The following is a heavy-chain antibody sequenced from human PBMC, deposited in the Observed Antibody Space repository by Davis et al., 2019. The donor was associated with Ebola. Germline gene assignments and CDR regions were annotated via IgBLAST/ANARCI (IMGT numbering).Heavy chain of an antibody. V-gene: IGHV5-51*01. J-gene: IGHJ5*02. CDR1: GYSFTSYW. CDR2: IYPGDSDT. D-gene: IGHD3-10*01. CDR3: ARVESGPTMVRGVSWFDP. Sequence: PGGSLRLSCKGSGYSFTSYWIGWVRQLPGKGLEWMGIIYPGDSDTRYSPSFQGQVTISADKSISTAYLQWSSLKASDTAMYYCARVESGPTMVRGVSWFDPWGQGTLVTVSS.